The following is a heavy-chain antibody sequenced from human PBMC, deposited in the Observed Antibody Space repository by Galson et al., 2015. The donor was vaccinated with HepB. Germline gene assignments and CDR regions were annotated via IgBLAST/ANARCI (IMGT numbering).Heavy chain of an antibody. D-gene: IGHD3-3*01. CDR3: VRDLPGITIFGAMAV. Sequence: ETLSLTCTVSGGSISSYYWGWIRQPPGKGLEWIGYIYYSGNTNYNPSLKSRLTISVDTSKNQLPLNLSPRAEDTAIYYCVRDLPGITIFGAMAVWGQGTTVTVSS. J-gene: IGHJ6*02. V-gene: IGHV4-59*12. CDR2: IYYSGNT. CDR1: GGSISSYY.